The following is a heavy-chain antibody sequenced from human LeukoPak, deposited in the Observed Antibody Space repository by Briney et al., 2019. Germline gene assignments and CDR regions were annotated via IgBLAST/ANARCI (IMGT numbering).Heavy chain of an antibody. Sequence: GESLRLSCAASGFTFSNAWMSWVRQAPGKGLEWVGRIKSKTDGGTTDYAAPVKGRFTISRDVSKNTLYLQMNSLKTEDTAVYYCTTGDYDILTGYLSFDYWGQGTLVTVSS. D-gene: IGHD3-9*01. CDR3: TTGDYDILTGYLSFDY. J-gene: IGHJ4*02. CDR2: IKSKTDGGTT. V-gene: IGHV3-15*01. CDR1: GFTFSNAW.